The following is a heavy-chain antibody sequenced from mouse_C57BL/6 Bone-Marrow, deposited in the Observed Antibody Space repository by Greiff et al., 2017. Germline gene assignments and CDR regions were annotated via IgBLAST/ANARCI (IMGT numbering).Heavy chain of an antibody. J-gene: IGHJ3*01. CDR1: GFTFSGYA. V-gene: IGHV5-4*03. Sequence: EVKLMESGGGLVKPGGSLKLSCAASGFTFSGYAMSWVRQTPEKRLEWVATISDGGSYTYYPDNVKGRFTISRDNAKNNLYLQMSHLKSEDTAMYYCARGEAWFAYWGQGTLVTVSA. CDR3: ARGEAWFAY. CDR2: ISDGGSYT.